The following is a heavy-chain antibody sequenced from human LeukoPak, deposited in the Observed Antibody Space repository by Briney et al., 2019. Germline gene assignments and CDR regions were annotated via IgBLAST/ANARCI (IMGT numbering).Heavy chain of an antibody. CDR2: IIPILGIA. CDR3: ARGYASSVYSI. Sequence: ASVKVSCKASGGTFSSYAISWVRQAPGQGLEWMGRIIPILGIANYAQKFQGRVTITADKSTSTAYMELSSLRSEDTAVYYCARGYASSVYSIWGQGTRVTVSS. J-gene: IGHJ3*02. CDR1: GGTFSSYA. V-gene: IGHV1-69*04. D-gene: IGHD3-22*01.